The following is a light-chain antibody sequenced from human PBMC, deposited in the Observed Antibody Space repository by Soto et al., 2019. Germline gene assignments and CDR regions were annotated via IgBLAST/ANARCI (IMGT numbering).Light chain of an antibody. CDR2: GAS. J-gene: IGKJ3*01. CDR1: QSLSSNY. Sequence: EIVLTQSPGTLSLSPGERATLSCRASQSLSSNYLAWYQQRPGQSPRLLVYGASSRATGIPDRFSGSGFGTAFALTISRLEPEDSAVYYCPQYDNAPFTFGPGHRVGIK. CDR3: PQYDNAPFT. V-gene: IGKV3-20*01.